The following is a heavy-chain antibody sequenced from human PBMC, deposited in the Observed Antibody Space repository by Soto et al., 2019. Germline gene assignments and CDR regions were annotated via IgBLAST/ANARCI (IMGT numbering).Heavy chain of an antibody. J-gene: IGHJ3*02. Sequence: EVKLLESGGGLVQPGGSLRLSCAASGFTFTSYSMSWVRQAPGKGLEWVAHITASEGTTYYADSVKGRFTISRDTSRNTLYLQMNSLRAEDTALYYCAKCIQVNWNYEAFHIWGQGIMVTVSS. V-gene: IGHV3-23*01. CDR1: GFTFTSYS. D-gene: IGHD1-7*01. CDR3: AKCIQVNWNYEAFHI. CDR2: ITASEGTT.